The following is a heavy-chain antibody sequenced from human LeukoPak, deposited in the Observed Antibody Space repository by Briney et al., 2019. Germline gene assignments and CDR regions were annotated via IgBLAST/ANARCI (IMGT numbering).Heavy chain of an antibody. Sequence: TLSLTCTVSGGSISSGDYYWSWIRQPPGKGLEWIGYIYYSGSTYYNPSLKSRVTISVDTSKNQFSLELSSVTAADTAVYYCARGDGGNAHFDYWGQGTLVTVSS. CDR3: ARGDGGNAHFDY. V-gene: IGHV4-30-4*08. CDR1: GGSISSGDYY. CDR2: IYYSGST. D-gene: IGHD4-23*01. J-gene: IGHJ4*02.